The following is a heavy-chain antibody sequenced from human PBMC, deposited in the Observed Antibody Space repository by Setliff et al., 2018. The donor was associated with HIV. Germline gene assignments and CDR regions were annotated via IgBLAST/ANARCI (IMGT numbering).Heavy chain of an antibody. CDR2: MNPNSGNS. Sequence: ASVKVSCKASGYTFTSFDINWVRQATGQGLEWMGWMNPNSGNSGFAQKFQGRVTMTRNSSISTAYMELSSLRFDGTAVYYCTRIRAMVRGVTSYDAFDIWGQGTKVTVS. CDR3: TRIRAMVRGVTSYDAFDI. CDR1: GYTFTSFD. V-gene: IGHV1-8*01. J-gene: IGHJ3*02. D-gene: IGHD3-10*01.